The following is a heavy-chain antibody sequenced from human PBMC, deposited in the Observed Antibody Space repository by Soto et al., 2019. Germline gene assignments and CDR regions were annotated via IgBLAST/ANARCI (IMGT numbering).Heavy chain of an antibody. Sequence: ASVKVSCKASGYTFTSYDINWVRQATGQGLEWMGWMNPNSGNTGYAQKFQGRVTMTRNTSISTAYMELSSLRSEDTAVYYCARDFSNSGGMDVWGQGTTVTVSS. D-gene: IGHD1-26*01. CDR1: GYTFTSYD. J-gene: IGHJ6*02. V-gene: IGHV1-8*01. CDR3: ARDFSNSGGMDV. CDR2: MNPNSGNT.